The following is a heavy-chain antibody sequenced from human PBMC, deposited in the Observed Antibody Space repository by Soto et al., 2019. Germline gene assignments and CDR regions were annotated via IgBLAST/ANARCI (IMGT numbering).Heavy chain of an antibody. CDR2: FDPEDGET. Sequence: SVKVSCKVSGYTLTELSMHWVRQAPGKGLEWMGGFDPEDGETIYAQKFQGRVTMTEDTSTDTAYMELSSLRSEDTAVYYCATDLSYYDSSGYYYPYWGQGTLVTVSS. CDR3: ATDLSYYDSSGYYYPY. D-gene: IGHD3-22*01. V-gene: IGHV1-24*01. J-gene: IGHJ4*02. CDR1: GYTLTELS.